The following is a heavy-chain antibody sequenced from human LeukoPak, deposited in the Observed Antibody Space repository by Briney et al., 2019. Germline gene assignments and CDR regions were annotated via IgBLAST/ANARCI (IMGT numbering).Heavy chain of an antibody. CDR1: DFTFSTYA. J-gene: IGHJ3*02. Sequence: GGSLRLSCAASDFTFSTYAMNWVRQAPGKGLDWVSYISGSSSSTYYVDSVKGRFTISRDNAKNSLYLQMNSLRAEDTAVYYCARGGYCSSTSCYEVAFDIWGQGTMVTVSS. D-gene: IGHD2-2*03. V-gene: IGHV3-21*01. CDR2: ISGSSSST. CDR3: ARGGYCSSTSCYEVAFDI.